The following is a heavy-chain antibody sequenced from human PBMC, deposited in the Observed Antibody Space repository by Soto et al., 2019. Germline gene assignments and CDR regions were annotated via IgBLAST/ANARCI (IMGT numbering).Heavy chain of an antibody. CDR1: GFTFASYA. CDR3: ARDRATVKNYYYYGMDV. CDR2: FSGSGGST. V-gene: IGHV3-23*01. J-gene: IGHJ6*02. D-gene: IGHD4-17*01. Sequence: GGSLRLSCAASGFTFASYAMSWVRQAPGKGLEWVSGFSGSGGSTYYADSVKGRFTISRDNSKNTLYLQMNSLRAEDTAVYYCARDRATVKNYYYYGMDVWGQGTTVTVSS.